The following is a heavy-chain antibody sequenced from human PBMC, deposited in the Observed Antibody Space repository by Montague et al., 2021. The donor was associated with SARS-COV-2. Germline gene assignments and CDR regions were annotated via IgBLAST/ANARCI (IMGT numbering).Heavy chain of an antibody. Sequence: SETLSLTCTVSGGSISSSTYCWCWIRQPPGKGLEWIGTICYSGYTWYNPSLKSRLTMSVDTSKSQFSLMLSSATAADTAVYYCARRHRRRSYSDYWGQGTLVTVSS. D-gene: IGHD6-6*01. CDR3: ARRHRRRSYSDY. CDR2: ICYSGYT. J-gene: IGHJ4*02. V-gene: IGHV4-39*01. CDR1: GGSISSSTYC.